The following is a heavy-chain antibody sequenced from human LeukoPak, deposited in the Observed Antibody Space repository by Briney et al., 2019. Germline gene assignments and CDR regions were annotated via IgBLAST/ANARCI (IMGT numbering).Heavy chain of an antibody. CDR1: GFTFSSYA. V-gene: IGHV3-30*04. J-gene: IGHJ4*02. D-gene: IGHD3-16*01. Sequence: GGSLRLPCAASGFTFSSYAMHWVRQAPGKGLEWVAVISYDGSNKYYADSVKGRFTISRDNSKNTLYLQMNSLRAEDTAVYYCAKVPRPGGGGLDYWGQGTLVTVSS. CDR2: ISYDGSNK. CDR3: AKVPRPGGGGLDY.